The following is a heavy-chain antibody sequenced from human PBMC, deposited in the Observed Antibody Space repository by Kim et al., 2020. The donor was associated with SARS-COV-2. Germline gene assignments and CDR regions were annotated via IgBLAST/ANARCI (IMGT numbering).Heavy chain of an antibody. CDR1: GFTFSSYG. CDR3: AKLQGSERNYFDY. D-gene: IGHD3-10*01. Sequence: GGSLRLSCAASGFTFSSYGMHWVRQAPGKGLEWVAVIWYDGSNKYYADSVKGRFTISRDNSKNTLYLQMNSLRAEDTAVYYCAKLQGSERNYFDYWGQGTLVTVSS. V-gene: IGHV3-33*06. CDR2: IWYDGSNK. J-gene: IGHJ4*02.